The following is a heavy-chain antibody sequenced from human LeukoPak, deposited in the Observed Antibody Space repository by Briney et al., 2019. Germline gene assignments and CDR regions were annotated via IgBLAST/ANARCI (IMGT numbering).Heavy chain of an antibody. J-gene: IGHJ5*02. CDR1: GYTFTSLD. V-gene: IGHV1-8*02. D-gene: IGHD3-10*01. CDR3: ARDRHPTVRGWFDP. Sequence: GASVKVSCKASGYTFTSLDINWVRQATGQGLEWMGWINPNSGYTGYAQQFQGRVTMTIDTSTTTAYMELNNLRSDDTAIYYCARDRHPTVRGWFDPWGQGTLVTVSS. CDR2: INPNSGYT.